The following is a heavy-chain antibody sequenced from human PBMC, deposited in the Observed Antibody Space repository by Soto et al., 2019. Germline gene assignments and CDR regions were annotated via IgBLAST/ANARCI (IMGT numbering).Heavy chain of an antibody. J-gene: IGHJ6*03. V-gene: IGHV1-8*01. CDR2: MNPTSGNA. CDR1: GYTFGSYD. Sequence: ASVKVSCEASGYTFGSYDSNCVRPAHEQGLEWMGWMNPTSGNAGYAQKFQGRVTMTRDTSISTAYLELSSLRSEDTAVYYCARGDYGDSSISPSSHTKRTFYYSYYSLDVWGTGTTVTVSS. D-gene: IGHD4-17*01. CDR3: ARGDYGDSSISPSSHTKRTFYYSYYSLDV.